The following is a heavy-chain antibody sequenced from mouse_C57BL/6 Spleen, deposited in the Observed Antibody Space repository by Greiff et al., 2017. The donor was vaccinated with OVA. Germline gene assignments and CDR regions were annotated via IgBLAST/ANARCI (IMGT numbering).Heavy chain of an antibody. J-gene: IGHJ2*01. CDR2: FYPGSGSI. Sequence: QVHVKQSGAELVKPGASVKLSCKASGYTFTEYTIHWVKQRSGQGLEWIGWFYPGSGSIKYNEKFKDKATLTADKSSSTVYMELSRLTSEDSAVYFCARHEDNGNYAIYFDYWGQGTTLTVSS. D-gene: IGHD2-1*01. V-gene: IGHV1-62-2*01. CDR1: GYTFTEYT. CDR3: ARHEDNGNYAIYFDY.